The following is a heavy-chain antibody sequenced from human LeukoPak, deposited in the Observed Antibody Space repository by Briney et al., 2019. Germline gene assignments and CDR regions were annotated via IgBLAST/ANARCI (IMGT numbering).Heavy chain of an antibody. CDR1: GGSISSYY. CDR3: ARTEPSGTTSH. V-gene: IGHV4-59*01. D-gene: IGHD1-1*01. Sequence: SETLSLTCTVSGGSISSYYWSWIRQPPGKGLEWIGYIYYSGSTNYNPSLKSRVTLSVDTSRNQFSLSLRSMTAADTAVYYCARTEPSGTTSHWGQGTLVTVSS. J-gene: IGHJ4*02. CDR2: IYYSGST.